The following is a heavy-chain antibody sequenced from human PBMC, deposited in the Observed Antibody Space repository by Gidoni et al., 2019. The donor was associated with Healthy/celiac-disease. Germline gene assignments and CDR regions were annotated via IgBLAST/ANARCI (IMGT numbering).Heavy chain of an antibody. Sequence: EVQLVQSGAEVKKPGESLRISCKGSGYSFTSYWISWVRQMPGKGLEWMGRIDPSDSYTNYSPSFQGHVTISADKSISTAYLQWSSLKASDTAMYYCARRGRTGTTFYYYGMDVWGQGTTVTVSS. CDR2: IDPSDSYT. CDR3: ARRGRTGTTFYYYGMDV. D-gene: IGHD1-1*01. V-gene: IGHV5-10-1*03. J-gene: IGHJ6*02. CDR1: GYSFTSYW.